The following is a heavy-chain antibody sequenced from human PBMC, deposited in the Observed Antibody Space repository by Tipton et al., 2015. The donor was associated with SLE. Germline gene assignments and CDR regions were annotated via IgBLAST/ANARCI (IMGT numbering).Heavy chain of an antibody. V-gene: IGHV4-59*01. CDR2: IYYSGHT. Sequence: GLVKPSETLSLTCNVSGGSISSYYWSWIRQPPGKGLEWIGYIYYSGHTNYNPSLKSRVTISVDTSKNQFSLKLSSVTAADTAVYYCARIPGSTRAFDIWGPGTMVTVSS. J-gene: IGHJ3*02. CDR1: GGSISSYY. D-gene: IGHD1-7*01. CDR3: ARIPGSTRAFDI.